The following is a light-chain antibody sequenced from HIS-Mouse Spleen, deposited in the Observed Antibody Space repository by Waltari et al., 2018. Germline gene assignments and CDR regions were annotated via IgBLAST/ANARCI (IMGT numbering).Light chain of an antibody. CDR1: SSDVGSYNL. CDR3: CSYAGSSTFRV. V-gene: IGLV2-23*03. Sequence: QSALTQPASVSGSPGQSITISCTGTSSDVGSYNLVSWYQQHPGKAPKLMIYEGSKRPSWVSNRLSGSKSGNKASLTISGLQAEDEADYYCCSYAGSSTFRVFGGGTKLTVL. J-gene: IGLJ2*01. CDR2: EGS.